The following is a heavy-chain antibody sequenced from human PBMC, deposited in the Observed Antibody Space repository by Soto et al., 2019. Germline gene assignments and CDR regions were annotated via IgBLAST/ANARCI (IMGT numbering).Heavy chain of an antibody. CDR1: GFTLSSYG. CDR2: IWYDGSNK. J-gene: IGHJ4*02. CDR3: AREPAGDPENYYFDY. Sequence: QVQLVESGGGVVQPGRSLRLSCAASGFTLSSYGMHCVRQAPGKGLEWVAVIWYDGSNKYYADSVKGRFTISRDNSKNTLYLQMNSLRAEDTAVYYCAREPAGDPENYYFDYWGQGTLVTVSS. D-gene: IGHD4-17*01. V-gene: IGHV3-33*01.